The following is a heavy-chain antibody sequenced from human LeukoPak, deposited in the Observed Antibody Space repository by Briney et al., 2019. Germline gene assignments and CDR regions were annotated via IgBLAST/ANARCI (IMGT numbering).Heavy chain of an antibody. D-gene: IGHD1-1*01. CDR2: ISHDGSNK. Sequence: PGGSLRLSCVVSAFTFSGYSMHWVRQAPGKGLEWVAFISHDGSNKYCADSLKGRFTISRDNSKNTLFLQMNSLRPEDTAVYYCARVGYDYNWYDAFDIWGQGTMVTVSS. J-gene: IGHJ3*02. CDR3: ARVGYDYNWYDAFDI. CDR1: AFTFSGYS. V-gene: IGHV3-30*04.